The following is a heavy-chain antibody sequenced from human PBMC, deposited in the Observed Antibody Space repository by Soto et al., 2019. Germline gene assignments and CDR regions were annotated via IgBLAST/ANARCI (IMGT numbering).Heavy chain of an antibody. CDR2: VKSKTDGGTI. CDR1: GFTFSNAW. J-gene: IGHJ4*02. CDR3: IGTYSGSSMRFDY. Sequence: EVQLVESGGGLVKPVGSLRLSCAASGFTFSNAWMTWVRQAPGKGLEWVGRVKSKTDGGTIDYAAPVKDRFTISRDDSKNTLYLQMNSLKTEDTAVYYCIGTYSGSSMRFDYWGQGTLVTVSS. V-gene: IGHV3-15*01. D-gene: IGHD5-12*01.